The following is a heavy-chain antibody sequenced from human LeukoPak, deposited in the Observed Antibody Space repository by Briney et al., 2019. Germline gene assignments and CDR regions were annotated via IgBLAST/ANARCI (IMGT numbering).Heavy chain of an antibody. CDR1: GFSFSGSA. Sequence: GGSLRLSCAASGFSFSGSAMHWVRQASGKGLEWVGRIRSKAKNYATAYAASVKGRFTISRDDSKNTAYLQMNSLKTEDTAVYYCSRHYDILTGYYSEVLDIWGQGTMVTVSS. CDR2: IRSKAKNYAT. J-gene: IGHJ3*02. V-gene: IGHV3-73*01. D-gene: IGHD3-9*01. CDR3: SRHYDILTGYYSEVLDI.